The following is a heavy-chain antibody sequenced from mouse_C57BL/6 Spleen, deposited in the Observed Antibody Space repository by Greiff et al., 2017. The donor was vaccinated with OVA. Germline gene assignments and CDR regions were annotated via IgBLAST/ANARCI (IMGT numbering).Heavy chain of an antibody. CDR3: ASQGNYYGSSPSYWYFDV. Sequence: QVQLQQSGAELARPGASVKLSCKASGYTFTSYGISWVKQRTGQGLEWIGEIYPRSGNTYYNEKFKGKATLTADKSSSTAYMELRSLTSEDSAVYFCASQGNYYGSSPSYWYFDVWGTGTTVTVSS. CDR2: IYPRSGNT. D-gene: IGHD1-1*01. CDR1: GYTFTSYG. J-gene: IGHJ1*03. V-gene: IGHV1-81*01.